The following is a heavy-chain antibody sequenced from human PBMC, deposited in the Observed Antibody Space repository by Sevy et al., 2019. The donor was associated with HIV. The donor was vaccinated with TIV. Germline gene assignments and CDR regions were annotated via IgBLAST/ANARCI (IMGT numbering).Heavy chain of an antibody. V-gene: IGHV3-7*03. D-gene: IGHD1-26*01. Sequence: GGSLRLSCVASGFTFSNFWMSWVRQAPGKGLEGVVNIKRDGSEKYYVASVKGRFTISRDNAKTSLYLQMNSLRVEDTAVYYCARDCNSASCLWGMDVWGQGTMVTVSS. CDR2: IKRDGSEK. CDR1: GFTFSNFW. J-gene: IGHJ6*02. CDR3: ARDCNSASCLWGMDV.